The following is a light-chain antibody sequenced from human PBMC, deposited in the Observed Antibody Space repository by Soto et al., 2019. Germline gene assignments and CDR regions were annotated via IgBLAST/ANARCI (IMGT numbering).Light chain of an antibody. CDR3: QQYHNWPQT. Sequence: ERVMTQSPATLSASPGERVTLSCRASQSVRINLAWYHQKPGQAPRLLIYDASTRPTGVPARFSGSGSGTEFTLTISSQQSEDVAVYHCQQYHNWPQTFGQGTKVESK. CDR1: QSVRIN. V-gene: IGKV3-15*01. J-gene: IGKJ1*01. CDR2: DAS.